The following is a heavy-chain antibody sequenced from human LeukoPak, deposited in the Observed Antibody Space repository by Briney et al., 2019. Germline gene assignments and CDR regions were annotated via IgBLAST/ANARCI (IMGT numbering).Heavy chain of an antibody. CDR1: GYTFTGYG. V-gene: IGHV1-18*01. D-gene: IGHD4-17*01. J-gene: IGHJ3*02. Sequence: ASVKVSCKASGYTFTGYGISWVRQAPGQGLEWMGWISAYNGNTNYAQKLQGRVTMTTDTSTSTAYMELRSLRSDDTAVYYCASLQYGDFDAFDIWGQGTMVTVSS. CDR2: ISAYNGNT. CDR3: ASLQYGDFDAFDI.